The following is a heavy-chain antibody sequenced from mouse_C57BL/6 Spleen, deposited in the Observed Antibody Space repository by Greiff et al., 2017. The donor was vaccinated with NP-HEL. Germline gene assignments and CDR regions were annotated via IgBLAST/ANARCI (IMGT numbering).Heavy chain of an antibody. Sequence: EVKLVESGGDLVKPGGSLKLSCAASGFTFSSYGMSWVRQTPDKRLEWVATISSGGSYTYYPDSVKGRFTISRDNAKNTLYLQMSSLKSEDTAMYYCARHATAQATYFDYWGQGTTLTVSS. D-gene: IGHD3-2*02. CDR3: ARHATAQATYFDY. V-gene: IGHV5-6*01. CDR2: ISSGGSYT. CDR1: GFTFSSYG. J-gene: IGHJ2*01.